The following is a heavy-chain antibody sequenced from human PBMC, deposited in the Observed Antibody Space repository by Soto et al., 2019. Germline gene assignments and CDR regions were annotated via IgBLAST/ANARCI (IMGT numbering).Heavy chain of an antibody. J-gene: IGHJ4*02. V-gene: IGHV3-30*18. CDR2: ISYDGSNK. Sequence: QPGGSLRLSCAASGFTFSSYGMHWVRQAPGKGLEWVAVISYDGSNKYYADSVKGRFTISRDNSKNTLYLQMNSLRAEDTAVYYCAKPHLIYDSSGYYLCYFDYWGQGTLVTVSS. CDR3: AKPHLIYDSSGYYLCYFDY. CDR1: GFTFSSYG. D-gene: IGHD3-22*01.